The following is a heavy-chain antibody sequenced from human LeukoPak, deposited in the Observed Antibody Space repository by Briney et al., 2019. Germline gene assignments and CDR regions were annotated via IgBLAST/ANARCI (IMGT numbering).Heavy chain of an antibody. CDR1: GFTFSNSV. D-gene: IGHD3-9*01. J-gene: IGHJ5*02. V-gene: IGHV3-23*01. CDR3: VKLPTGYPNWFDP. CDR2: IGGSGDST. Sequence: PGGSLRLSCAASGFTFSNSVMGWVRQAPGKVLEWVSAIGGSGDSTYYADSVTGRFTISRDNSKNTLYLQMNSLRAEDTALYYCVKLPTGYPNWFDPWGQGTLVTVSS.